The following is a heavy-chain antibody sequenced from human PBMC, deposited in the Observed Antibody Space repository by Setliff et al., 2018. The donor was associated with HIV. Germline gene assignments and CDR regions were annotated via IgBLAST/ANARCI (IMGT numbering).Heavy chain of an antibody. D-gene: IGHD2-2*03. CDR2: IKQDGSEK. CDR1: GFTFSSYW. V-gene: IGHV3-7*03. CDR3: ARDMDIVVVPAYYYYYYMDV. J-gene: IGHJ6*03. Sequence: GGSLRLSCAASGFTFSSYWMSWVRQAPGKGLEWVANIKQDGSEKYYVDSVKGRFTISRDNAKNSLYLQMNSLRAEDTAVYYCARDMDIVVVPAYYYYYYMDVWGKGTTVTVSS.